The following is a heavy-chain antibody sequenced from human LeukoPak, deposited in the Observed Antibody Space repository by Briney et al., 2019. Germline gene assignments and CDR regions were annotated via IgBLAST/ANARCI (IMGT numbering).Heavy chain of an antibody. V-gene: IGHV4-59*01. Sequence: SETLSLTCTVSGGSISSYYWSWIRQPPGKGLEWIGYIYYSGSTNYNPSLKSRVTISVDTSKNQFSLKLSSVTAADTAVYYCAGATDILTGYPNAFDIWGQGTMVTVSS. CDR3: AGATDILTGYPNAFDI. D-gene: IGHD3-9*01. CDR2: IYYSGST. J-gene: IGHJ3*02. CDR1: GGSISSYY.